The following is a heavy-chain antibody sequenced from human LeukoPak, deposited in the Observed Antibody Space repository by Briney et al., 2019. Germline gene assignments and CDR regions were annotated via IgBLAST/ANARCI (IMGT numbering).Heavy chain of an antibody. D-gene: IGHD5-18*01. CDR2: MNPNSGNT. CDR1: GYTFTSYD. Sequence: ASVKVSCKASGYTFTSYDINWVRQATGQGLEWMGWMNPNSGNTGYAQKFQGRVTMTRSTSISTAYMELSSLRSEDTAVYYCARERFTFLHNPGYSYGERNFGYWGQGTLVTVSS. CDR3: ARERFTFLHNPGYSYGERNFGY. J-gene: IGHJ4*02. V-gene: IGHV1-8*02.